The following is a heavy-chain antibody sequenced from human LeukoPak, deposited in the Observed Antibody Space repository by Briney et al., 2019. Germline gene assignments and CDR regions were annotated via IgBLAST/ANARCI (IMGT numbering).Heavy chain of an antibody. Sequence: PGGSLRLSCTASGFTFSSYWMHWVRQAPGKGLVWVSRINSDGSRTTYADSVKGRFTISRDNAENTLYLQMNSLRAEDTAVYYCARGLGSNTHFDYWGQGTLVTVSS. CDR1: GFTFSSYW. CDR3: ARGLGSNTHFDY. CDR2: INSDGSRT. V-gene: IGHV3-74*01. J-gene: IGHJ4*02. D-gene: IGHD4-23*01.